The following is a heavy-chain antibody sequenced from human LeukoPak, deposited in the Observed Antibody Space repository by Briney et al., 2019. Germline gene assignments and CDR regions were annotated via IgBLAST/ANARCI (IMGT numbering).Heavy chain of an antibody. CDR2: IRQDGDTK. Sequence: PGGSLRLSCAASGFPFNAYWMTWVRQAPGKGLEWVANIRQDGDTKYYVDSVKGRFTISRDNAKNSLYLQMNSLRAEDTAVYYCAKDRGGRDDYWGQGTLVTVSS. D-gene: IGHD1-26*01. V-gene: IGHV3-7*03. CDR3: AKDRGGRDDY. CDR1: GFPFNAYW. J-gene: IGHJ4*02.